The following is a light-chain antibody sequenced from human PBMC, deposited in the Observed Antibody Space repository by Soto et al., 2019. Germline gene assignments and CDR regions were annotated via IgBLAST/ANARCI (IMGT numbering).Light chain of an antibody. Sequence: EVVLTQSPGTLSLSPGERATLSCRASQTISSIYLAWYQQKPGQAPRLLIYDTSSRATGIPDRFSGSGSGTDFTLTITRLESGDCAVYYCQQYGDSPLTFGGGTKVQIK. J-gene: IGKJ4*01. CDR2: DTS. V-gene: IGKV3-20*01. CDR1: QTISSIY. CDR3: QQYGDSPLT.